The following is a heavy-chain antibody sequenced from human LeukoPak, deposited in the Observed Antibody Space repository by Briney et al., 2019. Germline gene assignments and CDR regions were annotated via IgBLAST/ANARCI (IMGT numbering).Heavy chain of an antibody. Sequence: GGSLRLSCAASGFTFRSYAMHWVRQAPGKGLEWVAVISYDGSNKYYADSVKGRFTISRDNSKNTLYLQMNSLRAEDTAVYYCARDRSYYDFWSGYYYYYGMDVWGQGTTVTVSS. CDR1: GFTFRSYA. CDR2: ISYDGSNK. J-gene: IGHJ6*02. D-gene: IGHD3-3*01. CDR3: ARDRSYYDFWSGYYYYYGMDV. V-gene: IGHV3-30-3*01.